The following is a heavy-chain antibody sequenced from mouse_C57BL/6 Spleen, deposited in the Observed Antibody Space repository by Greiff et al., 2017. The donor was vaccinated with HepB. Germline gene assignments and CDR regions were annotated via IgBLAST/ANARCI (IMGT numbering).Heavy chain of an antibody. CDR1: GFTFSSYA. CDR2: ISDGGSYT. V-gene: IGHV5-4*03. J-gene: IGHJ4*01. D-gene: IGHD2-1*01. Sequence: EVKLMESGGGLVKPGGSLKLSCAASGFTFSSYAMSWVRQTPEKRLEWVATISDGGSYTYYPDNVKGRFTISRDNAKNNLYLQMSHLKSEDTAMYYCARGNDYAMDYWGQGTSVTVSS. CDR3: ARGNDYAMDY.